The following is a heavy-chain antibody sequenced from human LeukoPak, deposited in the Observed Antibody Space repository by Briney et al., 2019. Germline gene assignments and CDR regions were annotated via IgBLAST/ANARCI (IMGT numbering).Heavy chain of an antibody. CDR1: GFTFNIFT. Sequence: GGSLRLSCAASGFTFNIFTMNWVRQAPGKGLEWVSSISSSSSYIYYADSVKGRFTISRDNSKNTLYLQMNSLRAEDTAVYYCAKIAQWLVVDYWGQGTLVTVSS. CDR3: AKIAQWLVVDY. V-gene: IGHV3-21*04. CDR2: ISSSSSYI. D-gene: IGHD6-19*01. J-gene: IGHJ4*02.